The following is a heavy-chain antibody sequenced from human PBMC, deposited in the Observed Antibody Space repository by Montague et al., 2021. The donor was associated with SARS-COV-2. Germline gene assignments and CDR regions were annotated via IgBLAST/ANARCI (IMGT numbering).Heavy chain of an antibody. J-gene: IGHJ1*01. D-gene: IGHD2-21*01. V-gene: IGHV3-48*03. CDR2: ISSSGSLI. Sequence: SLRLSCAASGFTFSSYEMNRVRQAPGKGLEWVSYISSSGSLIYYADSVKGRFTISRDNAKNSLYLQMNSLRAEDTAVYYCAGDRPLDSYDPNFQYWGQGTLVTVSS. CDR3: AGDRPLDSYDPNFQY. CDR1: GFTFSSYE.